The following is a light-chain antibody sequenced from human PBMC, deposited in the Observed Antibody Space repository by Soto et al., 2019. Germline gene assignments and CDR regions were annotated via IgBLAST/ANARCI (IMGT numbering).Light chain of an antibody. CDR3: QQYNTYPWT. Sequence: DIQMTQSPSTLSASVGDRVTLTCRASQSISNWLAWYQQKAGKAPKLLIYDASSLESGVPSRFSGSGSGTAFTLTISSLQPDDFATYFCQQYNTYPWTFGQVTKVEIK. CDR1: QSISNW. J-gene: IGKJ1*01. V-gene: IGKV1-5*01. CDR2: DAS.